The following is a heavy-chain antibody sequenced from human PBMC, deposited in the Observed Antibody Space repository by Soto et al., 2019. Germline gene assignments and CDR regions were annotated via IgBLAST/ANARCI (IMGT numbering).Heavy chain of an antibody. D-gene: IGHD6-6*01. V-gene: IGHV3-30-3*01. J-gene: IGHJ4*02. CDR2: ISYDGSNK. CDR1: GFTFSSYA. Sequence: QVQLVESGGGVVQPGRSLRLSCAASGFTFSSYAMHWVRQAPGKGLEWAAVISYDGSNKYYADSVKGRFTISRDNSKNTLYLQMNSLRAEDTAVYYCARDSPSSSWYYFDYWGQGTLVTVSS. CDR3: ARDSPSSSWYYFDY.